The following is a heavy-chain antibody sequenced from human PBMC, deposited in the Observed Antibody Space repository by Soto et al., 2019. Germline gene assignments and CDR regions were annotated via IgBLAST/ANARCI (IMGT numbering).Heavy chain of an antibody. V-gene: IGHV1-18*04. J-gene: IGHJ6*04. CDR2: IGAYNGNT. Sequence: ASLKVSCKASGYTVANFAIILVRQAHGQGREWMGWIGAYNGNTNYAQKLQGRVTMTTDTSTSTAYMELRSLRSDDTAVYYCAGPRVRGQYGMAVWGKGTTVTVS. CDR3: AGPRVRGQYGMAV. D-gene: IGHD1-1*01. CDR1: GYTVANFA.